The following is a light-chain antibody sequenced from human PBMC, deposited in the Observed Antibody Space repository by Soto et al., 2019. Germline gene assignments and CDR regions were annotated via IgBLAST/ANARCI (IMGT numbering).Light chain of an antibody. CDR2: AAS. J-gene: IGKJ1*01. CDR3: QQSHSVSWT. Sequence: DIQMTQSPSSLSASVGDRVTITCRASQSISRYLNWYQQKPGKAPKLLISAASSLQSGVPSRFSGRGSGRDFTLTIGSLQSEDLATYYLQQSHSVSWTFGQGTKVDIK. CDR1: QSISRY. V-gene: IGKV1-39*01.